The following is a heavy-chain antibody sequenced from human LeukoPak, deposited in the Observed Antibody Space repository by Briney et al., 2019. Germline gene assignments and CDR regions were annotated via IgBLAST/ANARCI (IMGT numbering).Heavy chain of an antibody. Sequence: GGSLRLSCAASGFTFSSYEMNWVRQAPGKGLEWVAVISYGGNYKFYADSLKGRFTISRDTSRDTLYLQMNSLRAEDTAVYYCAKADSSDWYNLDFWGQGTLVTVST. CDR3: AKADSSDWYNLDF. V-gene: IGHV3-30*18. CDR1: GFTFSSYE. D-gene: IGHD6-19*01. CDR2: ISYGGNYK. J-gene: IGHJ4*02.